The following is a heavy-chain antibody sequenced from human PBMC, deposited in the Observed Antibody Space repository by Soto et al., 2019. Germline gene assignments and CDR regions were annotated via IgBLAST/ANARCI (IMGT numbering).Heavy chain of an antibody. V-gene: IGHV3-7*01. J-gene: IGHJ2*01. Sequence: EVQLVESGGGLVQPGGSLRLSCAASPFTFSTYWMTWVRQAPGEGLEWVANIKQAGSEINYVDSVKGRFTISRDNAKYSLYLQMNSLRVEDTAVYYCAAGEGWLFDLLGRGTLVTVSS. CDR1: PFTFSTYW. D-gene: IGHD7-27*01. CDR2: IKQAGSEI. CDR3: AAGEGWLFDL.